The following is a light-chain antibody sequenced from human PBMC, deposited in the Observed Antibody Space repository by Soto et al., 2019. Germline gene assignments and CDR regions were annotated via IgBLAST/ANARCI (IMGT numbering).Light chain of an antibody. CDR3: QHYNSYSEA. V-gene: IGKV1-5*03. Sequence: DIQMTQTPSSVSASIGDTVTITCRASQDISTLLAWYQQKPGKAPKLLIYKASTLKSGVPSRFSGSGSGTEFTLTISSLQPDDFATYYCQHYNSYSEAFGQGTKVDNK. J-gene: IGKJ1*01. CDR1: QDISTL. CDR2: KAS.